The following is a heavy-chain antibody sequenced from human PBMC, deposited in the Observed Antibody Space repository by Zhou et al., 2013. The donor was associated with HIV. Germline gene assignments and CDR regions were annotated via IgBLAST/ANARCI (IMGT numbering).Heavy chain of an antibody. V-gene: IGHV1-2*02. CDR2: INPDSGVT. Sequence: QVPVVQSGAEVKKPGSSVKVSCKASGYTFTAHYIHWVRQAPGQGLEWMGWINPDSGVTQYAQKFQGRVTMTRDTSISTVYMELSRLRSDDTAVFYXARDWEWGFPRWFDPWGQGTLVTVSS. CDR1: GYTFTAHY. CDR3: ARDWEWGFPRWFDP. J-gene: IGHJ5*02. D-gene: IGHD3-3*01.